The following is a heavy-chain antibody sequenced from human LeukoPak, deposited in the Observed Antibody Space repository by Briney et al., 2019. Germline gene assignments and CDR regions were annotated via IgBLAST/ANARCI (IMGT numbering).Heavy chain of an antibody. Sequence: SETLSLTCAVSGYSISSGYYWSWIRQPPGKGLEWIGEINHSGSTNYNPSLKSRVTISVDTSKNQFSLKLSSVTAADTAVYYCARGPGYSYGYPWWGQGTLVTVSS. D-gene: IGHD5-18*01. CDR1: GYSISSGYY. J-gene: IGHJ4*02. CDR3: ARGPGYSYGYPW. V-gene: IGHV4-34*01. CDR2: INHSGST.